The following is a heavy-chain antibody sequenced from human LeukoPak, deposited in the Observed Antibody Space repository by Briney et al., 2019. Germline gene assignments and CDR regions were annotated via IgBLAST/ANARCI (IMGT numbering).Heavy chain of an antibody. D-gene: IGHD2-15*01. CDR1: GGSIKSSGYH. Sequence: SETLSLTCSVSGGSIKSSGYHWAWVRQSPGKGLEWIGSIYHLGDTYYNPSLQSRVIISIDTSRNQFSLKLRSVTAADTAVYFCARDVVASPLDSWGQGILVPVSS. V-gene: IGHV4-39*07. CDR3: ARDVVASPLDS. CDR2: IYHLGDT. J-gene: IGHJ4*02.